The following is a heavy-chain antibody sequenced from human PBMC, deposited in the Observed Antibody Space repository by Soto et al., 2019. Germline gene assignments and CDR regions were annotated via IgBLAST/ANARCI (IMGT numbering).Heavy chain of an antibody. V-gene: IGHV1-46*01. CDR3: ARDYYAGPGAFDI. CDR2: INPSSGRT. CDR1: GYTFSNYG. Sequence: ASVKVSCKASGYTFSNYGISWVRQAPGQGLEWMGIINPSSGRTSYAQNFQGRVTMTSDTSTSIVYMEMSSLKSEDTAVYYCARDYYAGPGAFDIWGQGTMVTVSS. J-gene: IGHJ3*02. D-gene: IGHD3-10*01.